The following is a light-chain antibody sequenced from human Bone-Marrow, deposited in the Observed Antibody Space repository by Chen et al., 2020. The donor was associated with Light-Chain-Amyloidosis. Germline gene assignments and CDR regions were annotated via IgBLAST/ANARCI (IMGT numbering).Light chain of an antibody. J-gene: IGLJ3*02. Sequence: SYVLSQPSSVSVAPGQTATIACGGNNSGSTSVHWYKQTPGQAPLLVVYDDSDRPSGIPERLSGSASGNTATLTNSMVEAGYEADYYCQVWDRSGDRPVFGGGTKLTVL. CDR3: QVWDRSGDRPV. V-gene: IGLV3-21*02. CDR2: DDS. CDR1: NSGSTS.